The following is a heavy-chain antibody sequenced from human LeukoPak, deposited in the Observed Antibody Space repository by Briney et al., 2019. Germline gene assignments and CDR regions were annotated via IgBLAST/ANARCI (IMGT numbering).Heavy chain of an antibody. CDR2: ISGSGGST. CDR3: ARECHGDQGYGMDV. V-gene: IGHV3-23*01. D-gene: IGHD4-17*01. CDR1: GFTFSSYA. J-gene: IGHJ6*02. Sequence: PGGSLRLSCAASGFTFSSYAMSWVRQAPGKGLEWVSGISGSGGSTYYADSVRGRFTISRDNSKNTLYLQMNSLRAEDTAVYYCARECHGDQGYGMDVWGQGTTVTVSS.